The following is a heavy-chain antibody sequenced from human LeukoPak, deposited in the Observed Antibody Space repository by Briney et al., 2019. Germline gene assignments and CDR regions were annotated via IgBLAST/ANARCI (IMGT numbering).Heavy chain of an antibody. D-gene: IGHD1-20*01. CDR3: ARDNYNFHRHVPDSLDI. CDR2: ISHDSGNT. Sequence: GGSLRLSCAASGFTFDNYVMNWVRQAPGKGLEWVARISHDSGNTYYADSVSGRFTLSRNNSKNMVFLQMNSLRAEDTALYYCARDNYNFHRHVPDSLDIWGLGTMVTVSS. CDR1: GFTFDNYV. J-gene: IGHJ3*02. V-gene: IGHV3-23*01.